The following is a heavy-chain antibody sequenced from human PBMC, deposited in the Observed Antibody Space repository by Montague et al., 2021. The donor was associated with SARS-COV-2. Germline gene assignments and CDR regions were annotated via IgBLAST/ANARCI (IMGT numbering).Heavy chain of an antibody. Sequence: SETLSLTCAVSGGSISSREWWSWVRQPPGKGLEWIGEINHSGSTNYNPSLKSRVTISVDTSKNQFSLKLSSVTAADTAVYYCARGRRILLWFGELLSGGDYYGMDVWGQGTTVTVSS. J-gene: IGHJ6*02. CDR2: INHSGST. CDR3: ARGRRILLWFGELLSGGDYYGMDV. CDR1: GGSISSREW. V-gene: IGHV4-4*02. D-gene: IGHD3-10*01.